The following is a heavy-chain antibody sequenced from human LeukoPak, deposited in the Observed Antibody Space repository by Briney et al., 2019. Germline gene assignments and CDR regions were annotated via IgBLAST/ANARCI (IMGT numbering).Heavy chain of an antibody. D-gene: IGHD3-10*01. CDR3: ARAKYYYGSGSYYNELEDY. V-gene: IGHV1-69*05. CDR2: IIPIFGTA. Sequence: GASVKVSCKASGGTFSSYAISWVRQAPGQGLEWMGRIIPIFGTANYARKFQGRVTITTDESTSTAYMELSSLRSEDTAVYYCARAKYYYGSGSYYNELEDYWGQGTLVTVSS. CDR1: GGTFSSYA. J-gene: IGHJ4*02.